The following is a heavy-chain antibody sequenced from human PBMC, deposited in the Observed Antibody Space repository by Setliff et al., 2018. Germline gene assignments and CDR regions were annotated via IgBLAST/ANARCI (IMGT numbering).Heavy chain of an antibody. V-gene: IGHV1-3*01. CDR2: INAGNGNT. CDR1: GYTFTRYG. D-gene: IGHD6-19*01. CDR3: ARGESSGWYVVDY. Sequence: GASVKVSCKASGYTFTRYGISWVRQAPGQRLEWMGWINAGNGNTKYSQKFQGRVTITRDTSASTAYMELSSLRSEDTAVYYCARGESSGWYVVDYWGQGTLVTVSS. J-gene: IGHJ4*02.